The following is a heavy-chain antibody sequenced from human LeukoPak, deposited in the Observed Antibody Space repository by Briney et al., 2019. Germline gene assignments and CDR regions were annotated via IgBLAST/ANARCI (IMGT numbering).Heavy chain of an antibody. Sequence: ASVKVSCKASGYTFTGYYMHWVRQAPGQGLEWMGRINPNSGGTNYAQRFQGRVTMTRDTSISTAYMELSRLRSDGTAVYYCARDEPYYDILTGYYTGDYWGQGTLVTVSS. V-gene: IGHV1-2*06. CDR2: INPNSGGT. J-gene: IGHJ4*02. CDR1: GYTFTGYY. D-gene: IGHD3-9*01. CDR3: ARDEPYYDILTGYYTGDY.